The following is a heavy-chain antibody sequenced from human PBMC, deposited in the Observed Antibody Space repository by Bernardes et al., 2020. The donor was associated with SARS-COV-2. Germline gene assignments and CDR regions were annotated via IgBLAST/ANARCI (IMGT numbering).Heavy chain of an antibody. CDR3: AREAVKDGWTDGVDAFDI. Sequence: LRLSCAVSGFTVSTYEMHWVRQAPGKGLEWVSYISTTGTTIYADSVRGRFTISRDTAKNSLHLQMNSLRAEDTSVYYCAREAVKDGWTDGVDAFDIWGQGTMVTVSS. V-gene: IGHV3-48*03. J-gene: IGHJ3*02. CDR2: ISTTGTTI. D-gene: IGHD2-15*01. CDR1: GFTVSTYE.